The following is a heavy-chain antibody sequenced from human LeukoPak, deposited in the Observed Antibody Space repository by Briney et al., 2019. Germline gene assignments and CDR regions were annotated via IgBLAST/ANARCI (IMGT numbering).Heavy chain of an antibody. Sequence: GRSLRLSCAASGFTFDDYAMHWVRHAPGKGLEWVSGISWNSGSIGYADSVKGRFTISRDNAKNSLYLQMNSLRAEDTALYYCAKGDSSSWYSSWYFDLWGRGTLVTVSS. V-gene: IGHV3-9*01. J-gene: IGHJ2*01. D-gene: IGHD6-13*01. CDR3: AKGDSSSWYSSWYFDL. CDR2: ISWNSGSI. CDR1: GFTFDDYA.